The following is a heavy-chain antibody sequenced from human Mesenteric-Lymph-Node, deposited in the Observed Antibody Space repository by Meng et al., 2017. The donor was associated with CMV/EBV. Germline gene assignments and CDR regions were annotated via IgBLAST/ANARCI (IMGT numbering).Heavy chain of an antibody. CDR1: GFTFSSYT. Sequence: GGSLRLSCAASGFTFSSYTMHWVRQAPGKGLEWVAVLAYDGSSEYSADSVKGRFTISRDNSKNTLYPQMNSLRTDDTAVYYCAREVGSSSWHSPYYDFGMYVWGQGTTVTVSS. V-gene: IGHV3-30*14. CDR3: AREVGSSSWHSPYYDFGMYV. D-gene: IGHD6-13*01. CDR2: LAYDGSSE. J-gene: IGHJ6*02.